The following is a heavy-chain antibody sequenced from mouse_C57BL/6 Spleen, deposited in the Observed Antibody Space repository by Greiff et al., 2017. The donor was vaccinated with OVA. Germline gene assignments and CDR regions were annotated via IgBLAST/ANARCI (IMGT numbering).Heavy chain of an antibody. CDR3: ARVPYGSPYYFDY. V-gene: IGHV1-64*01. CDR1: GYTFTSYW. CDR2: IHPNSGST. D-gene: IGHD1-1*01. Sequence: QVQLQQPGAELVKPGASVKLSCKASGYTFTSYWMHWVKQRPGQGLEWIGMIHPNSGSTNYNEKFKSKATLTVDKSSSTAYMQLSSLTSEDSAVYYCARVPYGSPYYFDYWGQGTTLTVSS. J-gene: IGHJ2*01.